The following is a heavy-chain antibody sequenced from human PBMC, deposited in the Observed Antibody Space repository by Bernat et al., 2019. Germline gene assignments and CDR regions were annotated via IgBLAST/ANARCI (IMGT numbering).Heavy chain of an antibody. V-gene: IGHV1-58*01. CDR3: VAERYNSGLYRCCAFEI. CDR2: IIVGSGST. J-gene: IGHJ3*02. D-gene: IGHD6-19*01. Sequence: QMQVVQSGPEVREPGTSVKVSCKASGFTFSNSAVQWVRQVRGQGLEWIGWIIVGSGSTKYAQNLQERLTITRDMSTSTAYMELSSLRSEDTAVYYCVAERYNSGLYRCCAFEIWGQGTMVTVSS. CDR1: GFTFSNSA.